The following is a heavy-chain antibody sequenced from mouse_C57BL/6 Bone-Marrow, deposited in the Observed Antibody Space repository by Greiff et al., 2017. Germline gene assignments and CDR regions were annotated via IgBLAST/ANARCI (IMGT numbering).Heavy chain of an antibody. V-gene: IGHV1-50*01. J-gene: IGHJ1*03. CDR2: IDPSDSYT. D-gene: IGHD4-1*01. CDR1: GYTFTSYW. CDR3: AREDWDWYCDV. Sequence: QVQLQQPGAELVKPGASVQLSCKASGYTFTSYWMQWVKQRPGQGLEWIGEIDPSDSYTNYNQKFKGKATVTVDTSSSTAYMQLSSLTSEDSAVYYCAREDWDWYCDVWGTGTTVTVSS.